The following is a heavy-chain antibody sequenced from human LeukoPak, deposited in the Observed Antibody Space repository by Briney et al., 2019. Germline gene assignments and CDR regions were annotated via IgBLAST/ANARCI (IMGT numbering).Heavy chain of an antibody. Sequence: GGSLRLSCAASGFTFSHYGMHWVRQAPGKGLEWVAIIWYDGSKKYYGDSVKGRFTISRDKSKNTVDLQMDSLRDEDTAVYYCAREEGSISSSLYFDYWGQGTLVIVSS. J-gene: IGHJ4*02. CDR1: GFTFSHYG. CDR2: IWYDGSKK. CDR3: AREEGSISSSLYFDY. D-gene: IGHD6-6*01. V-gene: IGHV3-33*01.